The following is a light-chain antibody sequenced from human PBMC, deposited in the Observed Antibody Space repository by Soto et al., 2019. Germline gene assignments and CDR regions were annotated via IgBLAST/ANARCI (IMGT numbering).Light chain of an antibody. V-gene: IGKV3-15*01. CDR3: QQYKNWPPNT. CDR1: QNVSSN. Sequence: EIVMTQSPATLSVSPGERATLSCRASQNVSSNLAWYQQKPGQAPRLLIYDASTRATGIPARFSGSGSGTAFTLTISSLQSEDFAVYYCQQYKNWPPNTFGQGTKLEIK. J-gene: IGKJ2*01. CDR2: DAS.